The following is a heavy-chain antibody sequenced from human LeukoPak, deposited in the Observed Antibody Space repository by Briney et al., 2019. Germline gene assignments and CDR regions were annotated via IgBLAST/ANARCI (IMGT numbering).Heavy chain of an antibody. D-gene: IGHD1-26*01. J-gene: IGHJ3*02. Sequence: PGGSLRLSCATSGFTFSSYAMSWVRQAPGKGLEWVSDISGSGGTTYYADSVRGRFTISRDNSKNTLYLQMSSLRADDTAVYYCAREPMYSGSYYAFDIWGQGTMVTVSS. CDR3: AREPMYSGSYYAFDI. CDR2: ISGSGGTT. CDR1: GFTFSSYA. V-gene: IGHV3-23*01.